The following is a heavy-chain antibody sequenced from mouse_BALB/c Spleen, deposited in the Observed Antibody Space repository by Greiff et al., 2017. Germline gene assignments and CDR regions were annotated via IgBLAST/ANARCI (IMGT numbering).Heavy chain of an antibody. D-gene: IGHD1-2*01. Sequence: QVQLQQPGAELVKPGASVKLSCKASGYTFTSYWMHWVKQRPGQGLEWIGEINPSNGRTNYNEKFKSKATLTVDKSSSTAYMQLSSLTSEDSAVYYCASGDYGYVAMDDWGQGTSVTVSS. J-gene: IGHJ4*01. CDR3: ASGDYGYVAMDD. CDR2: INPSNGRT. V-gene: IGHV1S81*02. CDR1: GYTFTSYW.